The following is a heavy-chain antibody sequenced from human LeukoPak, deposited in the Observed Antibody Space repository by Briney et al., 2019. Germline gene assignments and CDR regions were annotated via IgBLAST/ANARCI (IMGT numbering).Heavy chain of an antibody. V-gene: IGHV4-39*07. J-gene: IGHJ4*02. D-gene: IGHD5-18*01. CDR2: IYYSGST. CDR3: ARWGEGYSYGSVY. CDR1: GGSMSSSSNF. Sequence: PSETLSLTCTVSGGSMSSSSNFWGWIRQPPGKGLEWIGSIYYSGSTYYNPSLKSRVTISVDTSKNQFSLKLSSVTAADTAVYYCARWGEGYSYGSVYWGQGTLVTVSS.